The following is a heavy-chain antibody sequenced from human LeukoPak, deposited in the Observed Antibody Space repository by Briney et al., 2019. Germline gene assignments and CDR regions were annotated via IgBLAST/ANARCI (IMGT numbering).Heavy chain of an antibody. CDR2: ISAYNGNT. D-gene: IGHD6-13*01. J-gene: IGHJ4*02. CDR3: ATRPSSSWYEWVWDY. Sequence: ASVKVSCKASGYTFTSYGISWVRQARGQGLEWMGWISAYNGNTNYAQKLQGRVTMTTDTSTSTAYMELRSLRSDDTAMYYCATRPSSSWYEWVWDYWGQGTLVTVSS. V-gene: IGHV1-18*01. CDR1: GYTFTSYG.